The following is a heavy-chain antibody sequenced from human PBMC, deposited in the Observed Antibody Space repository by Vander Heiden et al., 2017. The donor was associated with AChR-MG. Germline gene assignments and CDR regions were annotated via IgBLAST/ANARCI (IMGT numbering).Heavy chain of an antibody. CDR1: GFTVSSNY. CDR3: ARSPLWFGEYKSYYYYYGMDV. J-gene: IGHJ6*02. V-gene: IGHV3-53*02. D-gene: IGHD3-10*01. CDR2: IYSGGST. Sequence: EVQLVETGGGLIQPGGSLRLSCAASGFTVSSNYMSWVRQAPGKGLEWVSVIYSGGSTYYADSVKGRFTISRDNSKNTLYLQMNSLRAEDTAVYYCARSPLWFGEYKSYYYYYGMDVWGQGTTVTVSS.